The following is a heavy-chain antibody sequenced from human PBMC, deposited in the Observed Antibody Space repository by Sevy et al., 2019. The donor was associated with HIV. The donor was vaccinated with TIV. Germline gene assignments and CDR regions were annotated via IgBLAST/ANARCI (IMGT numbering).Heavy chain of an antibody. CDR1: GFTFSKYS. V-gene: IGHV3-23*01. CDR3: AREGCTKPHDY. J-gene: IGHJ4*02. D-gene: IGHD2-8*01. CDR2: LSFGCGEI. Sequence: GGSLRLSCVASGFTFSKYSMSWVRQPPGKGLEWVSTLSFGCGEINYADSVKGRFTISRDNSKNSVYLQMNNLRPEDTAVYYCAREGCTKPHDYWGQGTLVTVSS.